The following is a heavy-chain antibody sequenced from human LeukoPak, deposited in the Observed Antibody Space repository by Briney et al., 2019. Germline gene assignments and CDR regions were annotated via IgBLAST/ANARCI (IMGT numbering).Heavy chain of an antibody. V-gene: IGHV3-23*01. D-gene: IGHD3-9*01. CDR3: AKAPRYDILTGYYFDY. Sequence: GGSLRLSCAASGFTFSSYAMSWVRQAPGKGLEWVSTISDSGGSTYYADSVKGRFTISRDNSKNTLYLQMNSLRAEDTAVYYCAKAPRYDILTGYYFDYWGQGTLVTVSS. CDR2: ISDSGGST. J-gene: IGHJ4*02. CDR1: GFTFSSYA.